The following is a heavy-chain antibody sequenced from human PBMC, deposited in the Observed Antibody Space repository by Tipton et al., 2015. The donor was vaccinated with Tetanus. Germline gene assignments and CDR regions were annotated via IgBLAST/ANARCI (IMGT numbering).Heavy chain of an antibody. Sequence: TLSLTCAVYGGSFSGYYWSWIRQPPGKGLEWIGEINHSGSTNYNPSLKSRVTISVDTSKNQFTLKLSSVTAADTAVYYCASRRYIWGQGTLVTVSS. CDR1: GGSFSGYY. V-gene: IGHV4-34*01. CDR3: ASRRYI. CDR2: INHSGST. D-gene: IGHD2-2*02. J-gene: IGHJ4*02.